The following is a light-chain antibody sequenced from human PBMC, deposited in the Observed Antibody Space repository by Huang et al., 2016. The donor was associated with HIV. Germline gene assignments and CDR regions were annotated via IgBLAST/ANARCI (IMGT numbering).Light chain of an antibody. CDR2: AAS. CDR3: QQSHTLPHT. V-gene: IGKV1-39*01. Sequence: DVELTQSPSSLSASVGDRITITCRASHNIINFLNWYQQIPGEAPRLLIYAASKLHRGVPSRFTGSGSGTDFALTISSLRPEDFVTYYCQQSHTLPHTFGQGTKLEI. J-gene: IGKJ2*01. CDR1: HNIINF.